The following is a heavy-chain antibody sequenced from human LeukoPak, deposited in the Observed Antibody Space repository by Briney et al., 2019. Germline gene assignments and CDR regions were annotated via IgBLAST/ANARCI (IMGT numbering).Heavy chain of an antibody. V-gene: IGHV4-4*09. CDR2: IQTSGST. CDR1: GGSISSYY. CDR3: ARLPARGWYLDY. J-gene: IGHJ4*02. Sequence: PWETLSLTCTVSGGSISSYYWSWIRQPPGKGLEWIGHIQTSGSTNYNPPLKSRVTISVDTSKNQFSLKLSSVTAADTAVYYCARLPARGWYLDYWGQGTLVTVSS. D-gene: IGHD6-19*01.